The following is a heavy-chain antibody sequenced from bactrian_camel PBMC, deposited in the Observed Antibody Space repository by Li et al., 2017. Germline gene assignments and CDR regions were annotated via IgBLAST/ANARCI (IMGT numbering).Heavy chain of an antibody. CDR3: ASKGPFCPGGCLLVKMSITT. CDR2: INNGASTA. CDR1: GHLYSAHY. J-gene: IGHJ4*01. V-gene: IGHV3S40*01. D-gene: IGHD5*01. Sequence: VQLVESGGGSVQAGGSLRLSCTASGHLYSAHYMGWVRQTPGKGLEWVSTINNGASTAYYTDSVKGRFTISRDNARNTLYLQMNSLKPEDTAMYYCASKGPFCPGGCLLVKMSITTGVRGPRSPSP.